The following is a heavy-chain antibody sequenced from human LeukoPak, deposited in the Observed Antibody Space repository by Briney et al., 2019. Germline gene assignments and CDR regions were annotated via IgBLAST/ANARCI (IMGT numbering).Heavy chain of an antibody. V-gene: IGHV4-59*01. CDR1: GGSISSYY. CDR3: ARDRGMIAHRGHTDAFDI. CDR2: IYYSGST. D-gene: IGHD3-22*01. Sequence: PSETLSLTCTVSGGSISSYYWSWIRQPPGKGLEWIGYIYYSGSTNHNPSLKSRVTISVDTSKNQFSLKLSSVTAADTAVYYCARDRGMIAHRGHTDAFDIWGQGTMVTVSS. J-gene: IGHJ3*02.